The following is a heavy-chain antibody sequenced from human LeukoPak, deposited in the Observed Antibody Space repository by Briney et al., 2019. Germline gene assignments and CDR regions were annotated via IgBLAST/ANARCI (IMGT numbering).Heavy chain of an antibody. D-gene: IGHD3-3*01. V-gene: IGHV4-38-2*01. CDR2: IYHSGST. CDR1: GYSISSGYY. CDR3: ARGTRGLEWLANDAFDI. Sequence: SETLSLTCAVSGYSISSGYYWGWLRQPPGKGLEWIGSIYHSGSTYYNPSLKSRVTISVDTSKNQFSLKLSSVTAADTAVYYCARGTRGLEWLANDAFDIWGQGTMVTVSS. J-gene: IGHJ3*02.